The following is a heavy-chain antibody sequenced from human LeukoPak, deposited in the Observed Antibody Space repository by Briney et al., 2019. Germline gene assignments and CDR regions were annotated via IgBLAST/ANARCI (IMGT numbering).Heavy chain of an antibody. V-gene: IGHV4-39*07. Sequence: PSETLSLTCTVSGGSISSGGYYWGWIRQPPGKGLEWIGSIYHSGSTYYNPSLKSRVTISVDTSKNQFSLKLSSVTAADTAVYYCARAPRPSTVTYQPVDYWGQGTLVTVSS. CDR3: ARAPRPSTVTYQPVDY. J-gene: IGHJ4*02. CDR2: IYHSGST. D-gene: IGHD4-17*01. CDR1: GGSISSGGYY.